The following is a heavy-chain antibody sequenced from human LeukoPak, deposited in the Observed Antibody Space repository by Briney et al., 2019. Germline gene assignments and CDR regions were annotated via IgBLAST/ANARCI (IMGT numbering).Heavy chain of an antibody. CDR1: GGTFSSYA. V-gene: IGHV1-69*05. CDR2: IIPIFGTA. D-gene: IGHD1-7*01. CDR3: ARDNWNYLVNWFDP. J-gene: IGHJ5*02. Sequence: SVKVSCKASGGTFSSYAISWVRQASEQGLEWMGGIIPIFGTANYAQKFQGRVTITTDESTSTAYMELSSLRSEDTAVYYCARDNWNYLVNWFDPWGQGTLVTVSS.